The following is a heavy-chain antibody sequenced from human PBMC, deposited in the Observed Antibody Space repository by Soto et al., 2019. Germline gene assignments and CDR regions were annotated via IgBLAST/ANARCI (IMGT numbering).Heavy chain of an antibody. V-gene: IGHV3-23*01. D-gene: IGHD1-26*01. CDR1: GFTFSSYA. CDR2: ISGSGGST. Sequence: EVQLLESGGGLVQPGGSLRLSCAASGFTFSSYAMSWVRQAPGKGLEWVSAISGSGGSTYYADSVKGRFTISRDNSKNTLYLQMNILRAEDTAVYYCAKDWGSWELVLYFDYWGQGTLVTVSS. CDR3: AKDWGSWELVLYFDY. J-gene: IGHJ4*02.